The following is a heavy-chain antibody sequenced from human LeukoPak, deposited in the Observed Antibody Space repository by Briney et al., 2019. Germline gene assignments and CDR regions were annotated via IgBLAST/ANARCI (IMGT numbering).Heavy chain of an antibody. D-gene: IGHD6-13*01. CDR3: AKALIAAAEYYYGMDV. V-gene: IGHV3-30*18. CDR2: ISYDGSNK. Sequence: PGGSLRLSCAASGFTFSSYGMHWVRQAPGKGLEWVAVISYDGSNKYYADSVKGRFTISRDNSKNTLYLQMNSLRAEDTAVYYCAKALIAAAEYYYGMDVWGQGTTVTVSS. CDR1: GFTFSSYG. J-gene: IGHJ6*02.